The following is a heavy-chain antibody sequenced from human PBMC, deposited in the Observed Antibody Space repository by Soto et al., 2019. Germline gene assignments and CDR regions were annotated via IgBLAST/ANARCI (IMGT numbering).Heavy chain of an antibody. CDR1: GFTFSSYA. J-gene: IGHJ5*02. Sequence: GGSLRLSCAASGFTFSSYAMSWVRQAPGKGLEWVSVIYSGGSTYYADSVKGRFTISRDNSKNTLYLQMNSLRAEDTAVYYCARINTYYDFWSGYLSNWFDPWGQGTLVTVS. V-gene: IGHV3-66*01. D-gene: IGHD3-3*01. CDR3: ARINTYYDFWSGYLSNWFDP. CDR2: IYSGGST.